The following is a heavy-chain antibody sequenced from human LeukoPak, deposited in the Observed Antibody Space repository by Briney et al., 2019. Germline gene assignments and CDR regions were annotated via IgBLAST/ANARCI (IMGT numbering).Heavy chain of an antibody. D-gene: IGHD5-18*01. CDR2: ITGSGGST. J-gene: IGHJ4*02. CDR3: ARGRNTGRQFYFDY. Sequence: GGSLRLSCAASGFTFSSSGMGWARQAPGKGLECVSPITGSGGSTSYTDSVKGRFTTSRDNSKNTLYLQMNSLRAEDTAVYYCARGRNTGRQFYFDYWGQGTLVTVAS. V-gene: IGHV3-23*01. CDR1: GFTFSSSG.